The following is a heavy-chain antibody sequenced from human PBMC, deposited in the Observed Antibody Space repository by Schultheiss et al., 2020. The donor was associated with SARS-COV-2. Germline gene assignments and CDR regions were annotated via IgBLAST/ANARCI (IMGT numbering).Heavy chain of an antibody. Sequence: GGSLRLSCKASGYTFTSYGISWVRQAPGQGLEWMGWININSDGTDYAQKFLGRVSMTRDTSINTAYMDLRRLTSDDTAVYYCARDIVVQFDPWGQGTLVTVSS. CDR1: GYTFTSYG. J-gene: IGHJ5*02. D-gene: IGHD2-2*01. V-gene: IGHV1-2*02. CDR3: ARDIVVQFDP. CDR2: ININSDGT.